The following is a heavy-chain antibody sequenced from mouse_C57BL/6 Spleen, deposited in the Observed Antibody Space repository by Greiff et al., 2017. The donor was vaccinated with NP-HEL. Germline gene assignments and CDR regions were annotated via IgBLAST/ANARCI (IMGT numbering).Heavy chain of an antibody. CDR1: GFSLTSYG. D-gene: IGHD2-12*01. CDR2: IWSDGST. J-gene: IGHJ4*01. V-gene: IGHV2-6-1*01. Sequence: QVQLKESGPGLVAPSQSLSITCTVSGFSLTSYGVHWVRQPPGKGLEWLVVIWSDGSTTYNSALKSRLSISKDNSKSQVFLKMNSLQTDDTAMYYCARHGPYSQRGAMDYWGQGTSVTVSS. CDR3: ARHGPYSQRGAMDY.